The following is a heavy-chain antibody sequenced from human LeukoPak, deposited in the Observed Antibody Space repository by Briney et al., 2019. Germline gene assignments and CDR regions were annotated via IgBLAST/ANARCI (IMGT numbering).Heavy chain of an antibody. Sequence: GGSLRLSCAASGFTFRSHAMHWVRQAPGKGLEWVSLISYDGSSKYYADSVKGRFAISRDNSKNTLYLQMNSLRAEDTAMYYCARDLGFSDSSSWEVFDYWGQGTLVTVSS. D-gene: IGHD6-13*01. CDR2: ISYDGSSK. V-gene: IGHV3-30*09. CDR3: ARDLGFSDSSSWEVFDY. J-gene: IGHJ4*02. CDR1: GFTFRSHA.